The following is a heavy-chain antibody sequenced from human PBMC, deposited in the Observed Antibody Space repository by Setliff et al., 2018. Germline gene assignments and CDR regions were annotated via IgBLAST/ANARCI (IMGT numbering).Heavy chain of an antibody. V-gene: IGHV3-23*01. CDR3: ARVYDFWSGYYVDY. J-gene: IGHJ4*02. CDR1: GFTFSSYA. D-gene: IGHD3-3*01. Sequence: GGSLRLSCAASGFTFSSYAMSWVRQAPGKGLEWVSAISGSGGSTYYADSVKGRFTISRDNSKNTLYLQMNSLRAEDTAVYYCARVYDFWSGYYVDYWGQGTLVTVSS. CDR2: ISGSGGST.